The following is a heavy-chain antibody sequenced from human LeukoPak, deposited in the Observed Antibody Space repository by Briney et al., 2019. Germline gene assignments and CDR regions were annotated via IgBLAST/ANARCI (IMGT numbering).Heavy chain of an antibody. CDR3: ARATEEVVPAATNTYYYYGMDV. CDR1: GFTFSSYG. J-gene: IGHJ6*02. D-gene: IGHD2-2*01. Sequence: GSLRLSCAASGFTFSSYGMHWVRQAPGKGLEWVAVIWYDGSNKYYADSVKGRFTISRDNSKNTLYLQMNSLRAEDTAVYYCARATEEVVPAATNTYYYYGMDVWGQGTTVTVSS. V-gene: IGHV3-33*01. CDR2: IWYDGSNK.